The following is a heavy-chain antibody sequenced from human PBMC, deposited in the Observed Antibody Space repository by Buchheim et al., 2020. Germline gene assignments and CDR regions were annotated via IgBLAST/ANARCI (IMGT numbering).Heavy chain of an antibody. Sequence: QVQLYESGPGLLKPSETLSLICTVSGGSISSHYWNWIRQPPGKGLEWIGYIYNSGNTNYNPSLKSRVTITVETSKNQFSLKLSSVTAADTAVYYCARGDYYGSGSYSLFDSWGQGTL. CDR1: GGSISSHY. D-gene: IGHD3-10*01. CDR3: ARGDYYGSGSYSLFDS. J-gene: IGHJ4*02. CDR2: IYNSGNT. V-gene: IGHV4-59*11.